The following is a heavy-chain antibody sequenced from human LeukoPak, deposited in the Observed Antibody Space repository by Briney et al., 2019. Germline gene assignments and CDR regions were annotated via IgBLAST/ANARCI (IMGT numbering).Heavy chain of an antibody. D-gene: IGHD1-26*01. CDR2: IDRRGQT. CDR3: AKLGPSPTREHFDF. CDR1: GGSIRSGNYR. J-gene: IGHJ4*02. Sequence: SETLSLTCTVSGGSIRSGNYRWRWIRQPPGKGLEWVGNIDRRGQTSYTPSLKSRVTISADTSENQLSLKMNSVTAPHTAFYYCAKLGPSPTREHFDFWGQGTLVTVSS. V-gene: IGHV4-39*07.